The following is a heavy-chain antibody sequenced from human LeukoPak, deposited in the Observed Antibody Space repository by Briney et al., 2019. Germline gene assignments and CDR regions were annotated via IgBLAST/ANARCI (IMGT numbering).Heavy chain of an antibody. V-gene: IGHV3-7*01. CDR3: ARVLRSYCCAFDI. CDR1: GFIFSDYW. J-gene: IGHJ3*02. D-gene: IGHD3-16*02. CDR2: IKQDGTEK. Sequence: PGGSLRLSCAASGFIFSDYWMSWVRQAPGKGLERVAIIKQDGTEKFYVDSVKGRFTISRDDAENSLYLQMNSLRVEDTAVYYCARVLRSYCCAFDIWGQGTMVTVSS.